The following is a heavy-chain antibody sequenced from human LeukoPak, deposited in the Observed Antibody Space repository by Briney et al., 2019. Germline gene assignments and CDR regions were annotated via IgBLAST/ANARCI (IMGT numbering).Heavy chain of an antibody. CDR3: ARVRGEMATNFVDY. D-gene: IGHD5-24*01. CDR1: GYTFTGYY. Sequence: ASMKVSCKASGYTFTGYYMHWVRQAPGQGLEWMGWINPNSGGTNYAQKFQGRVTMTRDTSISTAYMELSRLRSDDTAVYYCARVRGEMATNFVDYWGQGTLVTVSS. V-gene: IGHV1-2*02. J-gene: IGHJ4*02. CDR2: INPNSGGT.